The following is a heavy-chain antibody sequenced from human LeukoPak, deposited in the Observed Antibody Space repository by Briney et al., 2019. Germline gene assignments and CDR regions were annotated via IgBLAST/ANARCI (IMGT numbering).Heavy chain of an antibody. D-gene: IGHD3-10*01. CDR2: IHKNAIT. V-gene: IGHV3-53*01. CDR3: ARSLRVRGIPDYMDV. Sequence: GGSLRLSCAVSGFTVSNNYMTWVRQAPGKGLEWVSVIHKNAITYYADTVRGRFTISRDNSMNILYLQMNSLRVEDTAVYYCARSLRVRGIPDYMDVWGKGTTVTISS. CDR1: GFTVSNNY. J-gene: IGHJ6*03.